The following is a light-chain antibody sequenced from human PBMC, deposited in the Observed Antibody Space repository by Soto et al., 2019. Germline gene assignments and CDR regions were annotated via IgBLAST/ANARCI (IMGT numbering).Light chain of an antibody. Sequence: QSALTQPASVSGSPGQSITISCTGSGSDVGAYNYVSWYQQHPDKAPKLLIFEVTNRPSGVSDRFSGSKSGNTASLTISSLQAEDEADYYCSSYTSSSTPVVIGGGTKVTVL. CDR2: EVT. V-gene: IGLV2-14*01. J-gene: IGLJ2*01. CDR1: GSDVGAYNY. CDR3: SSYTSSSTPVV.